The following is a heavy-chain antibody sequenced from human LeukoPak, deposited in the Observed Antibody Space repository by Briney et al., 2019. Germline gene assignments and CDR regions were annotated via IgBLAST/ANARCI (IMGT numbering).Heavy chain of an antibody. CDR3: ARGGTIAAAEYFQH. V-gene: IGHV1-2*02. Sequence: ASVKVSCKASGYTFTGYYMHWVRQAPEQGLEWMGWINPNSGGTNYAQKFQGRVTMTRDTSISTAYMELSRLRSDDTAVYYCARGGTIAAAEYFQHWGQGTLVTVSS. D-gene: IGHD6-13*01. CDR1: GYTFTGYY. J-gene: IGHJ1*01. CDR2: INPNSGGT.